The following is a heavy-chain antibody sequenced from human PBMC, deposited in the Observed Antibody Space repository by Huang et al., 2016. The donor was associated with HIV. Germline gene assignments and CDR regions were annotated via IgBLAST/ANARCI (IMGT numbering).Heavy chain of an antibody. D-gene: IGHD1-1*01. CDR3: ARERMMSWLDDHDAFDI. J-gene: IGHJ3*02. CDR2: INHSGST. Sequence: QVQLQQWGAGLLQPSETLSLTCAVSGGSFSGYYWSWIRQSPGRGMEWIGEINHSGSTNDNPSLKSRLTISVDTSKNQFSLKLGAVTAADTAVYYCARERMMSWLDDHDAFDIWGQGTMVTVSS. V-gene: IGHV4-34*01. CDR1: GGSFSGYY.